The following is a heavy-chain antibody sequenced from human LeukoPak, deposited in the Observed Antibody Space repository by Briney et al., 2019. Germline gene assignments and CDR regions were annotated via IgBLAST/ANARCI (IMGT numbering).Heavy chain of an antibody. CDR2: IYYSGTT. CDR3: ARDSWYENSGYLTADS. V-gene: IGHV4-39*07. CDR1: GVSISDDSKY. Sequence: PSETLSLTCTVSGVSISDDSKYWGWIRQSPGMGLEWIGSIYYSGTTYYNPSLKSRVTISIDTSMSQFSLELTSVTAADTAVYYCARDSWYENSGYLTADSWGQGAQVTVSS. J-gene: IGHJ4*02. D-gene: IGHD3-22*01.